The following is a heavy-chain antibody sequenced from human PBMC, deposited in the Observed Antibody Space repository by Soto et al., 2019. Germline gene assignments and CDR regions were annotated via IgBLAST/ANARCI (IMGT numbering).Heavy chain of an antibody. J-gene: IGHJ6*02. V-gene: IGHV3-30*03. CDR1: GFTFNSYG. CDR3: ARTRSAWSDFHYYSLDV. D-gene: IGHD1-26*01. Sequence: QVQLVESGGGVVQPGRSLRLSCAASGFTFNSYGMHWVRQGPGNGLEWVAFISYDSTKTYYADSVKGRFTISRDNSNSALYVQMNSLTGEDTAVYYCARTRSAWSDFHYYSLDVWGQGTTVTGSS. CDR2: ISYDSTKT.